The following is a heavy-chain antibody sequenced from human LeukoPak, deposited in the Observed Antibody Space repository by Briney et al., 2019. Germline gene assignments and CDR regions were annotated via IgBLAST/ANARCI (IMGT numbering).Heavy chain of an antibody. Sequence: GGSLRLSCAASGFTFSSYAMSWVRQAPGKGLEWVSSISSGGGSTYYADSVKGRFTISRDNSKNTLYLQMNSPRAEDAAVYYCVKDRTGNYVAWFDPWGQGTLVTVSS. CDR1: GFTFSSYA. D-gene: IGHD4-11*01. V-gene: IGHV3-23*01. CDR2: ISSGGGST. CDR3: VKDRTGNYVAWFDP. J-gene: IGHJ5*02.